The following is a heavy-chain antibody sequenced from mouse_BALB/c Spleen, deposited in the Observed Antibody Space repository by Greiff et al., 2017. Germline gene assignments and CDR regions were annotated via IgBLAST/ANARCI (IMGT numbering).Heavy chain of an antibody. V-gene: IGHV5-6*02. D-gene: IGHD1-1*01. J-gene: IGHJ2*01. CDR3: ARRNYYGRSYYFYY. Sequence: EVMLVESGGDLVKPGGSLTLSCAASVFPFSSYGMYWVRQTPDKRLKWVATISSGSSYTYYPDSVKGRFTISRDNAKNTLYLQMSSLKSEDTAMYYCARRNYYGRSYYFYYGGEGTTLTVAS. CDR1: VFPFSSYG. CDR2: ISSGSSYT.